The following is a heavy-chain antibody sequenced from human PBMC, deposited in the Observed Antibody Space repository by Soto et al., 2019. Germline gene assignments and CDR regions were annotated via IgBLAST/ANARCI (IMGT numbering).Heavy chain of an antibody. D-gene: IGHD2-21*01. Sequence: PGGSLRLSCAAPGFTFSSNWMHWVRRVPGRGLVWVSRINADGSETNYEDSVEGRFTISRDNPKNTLYLQMNSLRAEDTAVYYCARDGEGFWGQGTLVTVSS. V-gene: IGHV3-74*01. CDR1: GFTFSSNW. CDR3: ARDGEGF. CDR2: INADGSET. J-gene: IGHJ4*02.